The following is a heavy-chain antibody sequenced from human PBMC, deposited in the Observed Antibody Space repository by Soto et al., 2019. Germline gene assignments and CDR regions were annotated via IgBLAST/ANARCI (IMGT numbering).Heavy chain of an antibody. D-gene: IGHD4-17*01. CDR1: GYTFTTYG. CDR3: AKNMAHGAYDDY. CDR2: TSANNDNT. V-gene: IGHV1-18*01. J-gene: IGHJ4*02. Sequence: ASVKVSCKASGYTFTTYGITWVRQAPGQGLEWMGWTSANNDNTKYAQKFQGRVTLTTDTATTTAYMELRSLRSDDTAMYYCAKNMAHGAYDDYWGQGTLVTVSS.